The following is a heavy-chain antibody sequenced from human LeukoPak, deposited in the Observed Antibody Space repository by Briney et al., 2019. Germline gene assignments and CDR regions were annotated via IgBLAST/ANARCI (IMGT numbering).Heavy chain of an antibody. J-gene: IGHJ6*03. Sequence: PSETLSLTCTVSGGSISSYYWSWIRQPPGKGLEWIGYIYYSGSTNYNPSPKSRVTISVDTSKNQFSLKLSSVTAADTAVYYCARGLNDDFWSGTNDGYYYYYYYMDVWGKGTTVTVSS. CDR3: ARGLNDDFWSGTNDGYYYYYYYMDV. D-gene: IGHD3-3*01. V-gene: IGHV4-59*01. CDR1: GGSISSYY. CDR2: IYYSGST.